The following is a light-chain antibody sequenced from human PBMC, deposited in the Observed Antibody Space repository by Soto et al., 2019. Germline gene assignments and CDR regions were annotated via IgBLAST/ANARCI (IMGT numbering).Light chain of an antibody. V-gene: IGLV1-36*01. Sequence: QSVLTQPPSVSEAPRQRVTISCSGSSSNIGNNAVNWYQQLPGKAPKLLIYYDDLLPSGVSDRFSGSKSGTSASLAISGLQSEDEADYYCAAWDASLNGKVFGTGTKVTVL. CDR3: AAWDASLNGKV. CDR1: SSNIGNNA. J-gene: IGLJ1*01. CDR2: YDD.